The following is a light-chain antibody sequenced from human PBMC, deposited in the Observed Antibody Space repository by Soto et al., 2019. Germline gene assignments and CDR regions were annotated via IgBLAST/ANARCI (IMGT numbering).Light chain of an antibody. J-gene: IGKJ1*01. V-gene: IGKV3-20*01. CDR2: AAS. CDR3: QQYGSSPWT. CDR1: QSVSSSY. Sequence: EIVLTQSPGTLSLSPGERATLSCRASQSVSSSYLAWYQQKPGQAPRLLIYAASSRATGIPDSFSGSGSGTDFTLTISRLEPEDLAVYFCQQYGSSPWTFGQGTKVEIK.